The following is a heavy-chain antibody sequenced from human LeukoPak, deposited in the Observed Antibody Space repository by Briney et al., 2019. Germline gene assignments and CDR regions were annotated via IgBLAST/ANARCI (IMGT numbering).Heavy chain of an antibody. D-gene: IGHD5-18*01. V-gene: IGHV4-59*08. CDR3: ARLNRGYSYAQIGVDY. Sequence: PSETLSLTCTVSGGSISSYYWSWIRQPPGKGLEWIGYIYYSGSTNYNPSLKSRVTISVDTSKNQFSLKLSSVTAADTAVYYCARLNRGYSYAQIGVDYWGQGTLVTVSS. CDR2: IYYSGST. J-gene: IGHJ4*02. CDR1: GGSISSYY.